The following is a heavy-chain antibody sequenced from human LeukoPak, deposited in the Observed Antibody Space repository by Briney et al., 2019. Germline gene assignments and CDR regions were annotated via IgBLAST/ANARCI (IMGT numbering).Heavy chain of an antibody. CDR2: IYHSGDT. J-gene: IGHJ4*02. CDR3: ARFAADDDAGYRGC. D-gene: IGHD5-12*01. Sequence: SETLSFTCAVSGGSITSSSWWSWVRQPPGKGLEWIGEIYHSGDTNYNPSLKSRVTMSVDKSKNQFSLKLSSVTAADTAVYYRARFAADDDAGYRGCWGQGTLVTVSS. V-gene: IGHV4-4*02. CDR1: GGSITSSSW.